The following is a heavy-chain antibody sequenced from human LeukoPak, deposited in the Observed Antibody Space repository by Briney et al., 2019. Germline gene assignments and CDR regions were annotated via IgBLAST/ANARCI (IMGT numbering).Heavy chain of an antibody. V-gene: IGHV3-21*01. CDR1: GFTFSSYA. CDR3: ARDIAVAGNNY. CDR2: FSSSSSYI. Sequence: PGGSLRLSCAASGFTFSSYAMHWVRQAPGKGLEWVSSFSSSSSYIYYADSVKGRFTISRDNAKDSLYLQMNSLRAEDTAAYYCARDIAVAGNNYWGQGTLVTVSS. D-gene: IGHD6-19*01. J-gene: IGHJ4*02.